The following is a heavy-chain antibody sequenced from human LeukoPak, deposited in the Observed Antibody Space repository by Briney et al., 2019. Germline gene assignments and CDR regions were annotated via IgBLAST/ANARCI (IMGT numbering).Heavy chain of an antibody. J-gene: IGHJ4*02. V-gene: IGHV3-23*01. CDR2: ISGSGGST. D-gene: IGHD3-16*01. CDR3: AKGYYDYVWGSYYFDY. CDR1: GFTFSSYA. Sequence: LSGGSLRLSCAASGFTFSSYAMSWVRQAPGKGLEWVSAISGSGGSTYYADSVKGRFTISRDNSRDTLYLQMNSLRAEDTAVYYSAKGYYDYVWGSYYFDYWGQGTLVTVSS.